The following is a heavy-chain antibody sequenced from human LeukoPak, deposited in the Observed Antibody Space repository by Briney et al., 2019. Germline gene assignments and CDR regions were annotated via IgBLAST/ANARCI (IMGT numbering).Heavy chain of an antibody. J-gene: IGHJ4*02. CDR1: GGSMSSYY. D-gene: IGHD1-26*01. CDR3: ARRGTIDSGRPWN. V-gene: IGHV4-59*08. Sequence: PSETLSLTCTVSGGSMSSYYWSWIRQPPGKGLEWIGYIYYSGSTKYNPSLKSRVTISVDTSKNQFSLKLSSVTAADTAVYYCARRGTIDSGRPWNWGQGTLVIVSS. CDR2: IYYSGST.